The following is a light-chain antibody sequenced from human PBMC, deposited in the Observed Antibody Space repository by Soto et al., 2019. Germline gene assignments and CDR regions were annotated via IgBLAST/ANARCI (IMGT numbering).Light chain of an antibody. CDR3: QPYKSWPLT. V-gene: IGKV3-20*01. CDR1: QSINNNY. J-gene: IGKJ4*01. Sequence: EIVLTQSPGTLSLSPGERATLSCRASQSINNNYLAWYQQKRGQAPRLLIYGASSRATGIPDRFSGSGSRTDFTLTISRLEPEDFATYYCQPYKSWPLTVGGGTMVEIK. CDR2: GAS.